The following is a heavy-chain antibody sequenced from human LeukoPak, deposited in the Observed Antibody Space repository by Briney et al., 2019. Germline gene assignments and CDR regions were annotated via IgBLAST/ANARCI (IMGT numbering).Heavy chain of an antibody. CDR2: IRYDGSDK. J-gene: IGHJ4*02. Sequence: PGGSLRLSCAASGFTFSNYGMHWVRQAPGKGLEWVSFIRYDGSDKYYADSVKGRFTISRDNSKNTLYLQMNSLRAEDTAVYHCAKAPSRGYDISGYYSWGQGTLVTVSS. V-gene: IGHV3-30*02. D-gene: IGHD3-22*01. CDR3: AKAPSRGYDISGYYS. CDR1: GFTFSNYG.